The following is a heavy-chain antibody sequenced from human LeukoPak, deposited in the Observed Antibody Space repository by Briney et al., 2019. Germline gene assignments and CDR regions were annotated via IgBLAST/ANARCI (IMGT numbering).Heavy chain of an antibody. D-gene: IGHD6-19*01. V-gene: IGHV1-18*01. Sequence: GASVKVSCKASGYTFTSYGISWVRQAPGQGLEWMGWISAYNGNTNYAQKLQGRVTMTTDTSTSTAYMELSSLRSEDTAVYYCARAYSSGWYSQDYYMDVWGKGTTVTVSS. CDR1: GYTFTSYG. J-gene: IGHJ6*03. CDR3: ARAYSSGWYSQDYYMDV. CDR2: ISAYNGNT.